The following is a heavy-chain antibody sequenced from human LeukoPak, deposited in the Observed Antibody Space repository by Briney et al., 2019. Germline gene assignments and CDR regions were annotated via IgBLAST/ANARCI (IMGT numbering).Heavy chain of an antibody. Sequence: PGGSLRLSCAASGFTFSSYGMHWVRQAPGKGLEWVAVISYDGSNKYYADSVKGRFTISRDNSKNTLYLQMNNLRAEDTAVYYCAKALPRYCSSTSCYPQLFDYWGQGTLVTVSS. J-gene: IGHJ4*02. CDR2: ISYDGSNK. D-gene: IGHD2-2*01. CDR3: AKALPRYCSSTSCYPQLFDY. CDR1: GFTFSSYG. V-gene: IGHV3-30*18.